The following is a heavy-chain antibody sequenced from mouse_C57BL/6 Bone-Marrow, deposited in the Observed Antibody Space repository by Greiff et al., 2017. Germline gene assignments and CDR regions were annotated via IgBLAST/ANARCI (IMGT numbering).Heavy chain of an antibody. CDR1: GFNIKDDY. V-gene: IGHV14-4*01. CDR2: IDPENGDT. J-gene: IGHJ3*01. D-gene: IGHD2-3*01. Sequence: LVESGAELVRPGASVKLSCTASGFNIKDDYMHWVKQRPEQGLEWIGWIDPENGDTEYASKFQGKATITADTSSNTAYLQLSSLTSEDTAVYYCTVYDVYYEAYWGQGTLVTVSA. CDR3: TVYDVYYEAY.